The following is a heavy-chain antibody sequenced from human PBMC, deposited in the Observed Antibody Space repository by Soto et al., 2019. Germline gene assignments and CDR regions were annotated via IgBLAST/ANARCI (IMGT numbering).Heavy chain of an antibody. V-gene: IGHV1-69*08. CDR3: AREDRDRETGLVPAAIDGMDV. CDR1: GDTFSRYS. J-gene: IGHJ6*02. Sequence: QVQLVQSGAEVKKPGSSVKVSCKASGDTFSRYSITWVRQAPGHGLEWIGRIIPIFGIPTYAQKFQGRVTFTADGSKSTAYMELSSLRSDDTAVYYCAREDRDRETGLVPAAIDGMDVWGQGTTVTVSS. D-gene: IGHD2-2*01. CDR2: IIPIFGIP.